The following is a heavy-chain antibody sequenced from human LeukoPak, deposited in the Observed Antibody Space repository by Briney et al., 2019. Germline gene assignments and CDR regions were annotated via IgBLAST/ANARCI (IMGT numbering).Heavy chain of an antibody. V-gene: IGHV3-30*13. CDR3: ARVRGGRSWYYYGMDV. J-gene: IGHJ6*02. Sequence: GGSLRLSCAASGFTFSSYGMHWVRQAPGKGLEWVAVISYDGDNEYYADSVKGQFTISRDNSKDRLYLQMNSLRPEDTAMYYCARVRGGRSWYYYGMDVWGRGTTVTVSS. CDR1: GFTFSSYG. D-gene: IGHD3-16*01. CDR2: ISYDGDNE.